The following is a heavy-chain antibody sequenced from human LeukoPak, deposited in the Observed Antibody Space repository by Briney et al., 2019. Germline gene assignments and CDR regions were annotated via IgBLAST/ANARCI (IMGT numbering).Heavy chain of an antibody. CDR3: ARSGGWVTAYWYFDL. CDR2: IHYSGS. D-gene: IGHD2-21*02. Sequence: PSETLSLTCTVSGGPISTYYWSWIRQPPGKGLEWIGYIHYSGSNYNASLKSRVTISVDTSKKKSSLNLSSVTAADTAVYYCARSGGWVTAYWYFDLWGRGTLVSVSS. J-gene: IGHJ2*01. V-gene: IGHV4-59*01. CDR1: GGPISTYY.